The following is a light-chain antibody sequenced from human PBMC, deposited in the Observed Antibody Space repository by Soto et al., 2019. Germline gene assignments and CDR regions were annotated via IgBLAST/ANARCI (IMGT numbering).Light chain of an antibody. J-gene: IGKJ4*01. CDR1: QSVNSN. V-gene: IGKV3-15*01. Sequence: EIVMTQSPATLSVSPGERATLSCRASQSVNSNLAWYRQKPGQAPRLLISDASTRATGVPARFSGSGSGTEFTLPIISRQSEDYGIYYCQQYNFWPPLTFGGGTKVEIK. CDR3: QQYNFWPPLT. CDR2: DAS.